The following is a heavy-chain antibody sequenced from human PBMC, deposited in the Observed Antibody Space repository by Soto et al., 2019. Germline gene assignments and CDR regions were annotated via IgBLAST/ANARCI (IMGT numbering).Heavy chain of an antibody. CDR2: IWYDGSNK. CDR1: GFTFSSYG. Sequence: GGALRLSCAPSGFTFSSYGMHWVRQAPSKGLEWVAVIWYDGSNKYYADSVKGRFTISRDNSKNTLYLQMNSLRAEDTAVYYCARDIAAAGTSYYYYGMDVWGQGTTVTVSS. CDR3: ARDIAAAGTSYYYYGMDV. J-gene: IGHJ6*02. V-gene: IGHV3-33*01. D-gene: IGHD6-13*01.